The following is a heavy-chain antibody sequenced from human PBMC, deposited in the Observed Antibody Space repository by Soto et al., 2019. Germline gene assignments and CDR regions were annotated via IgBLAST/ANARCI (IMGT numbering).Heavy chain of an antibody. Sequence: EASVKVSCKASGYTFTSYGIRRVRQAPGQGLEWMGWISAPNGNTKYAQKLQGRVTMTTATSTRTAYMELRRLRIDYTAVYYCARDCTMFGGIDVWGLGTTVTVSS. D-gene: IGHD3-3*01. CDR3: ARDCTMFGGIDV. V-gene: IGHV1-18*01. J-gene: IGHJ6*02. CDR2: ISAPNGNT. CDR1: GYTFTSYG.